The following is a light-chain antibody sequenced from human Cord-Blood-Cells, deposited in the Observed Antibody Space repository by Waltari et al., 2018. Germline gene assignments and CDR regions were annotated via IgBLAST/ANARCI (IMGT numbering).Light chain of an antibody. CDR3: CSYAGSSTVV. CDR2: EAS. Sequence: QSALTQPASVSGSPGQSITISCTGTSSDVGSYNLVSWYQQHPGKAPKLMIYEASKLPSGVSKRFSGSKSGNTASLTISGLQAEDEADYYCCSYAGSSTVVFGGGTKLTVL. CDR1: SSDVGSYNL. V-gene: IGLV2-23*01. J-gene: IGLJ2*01.